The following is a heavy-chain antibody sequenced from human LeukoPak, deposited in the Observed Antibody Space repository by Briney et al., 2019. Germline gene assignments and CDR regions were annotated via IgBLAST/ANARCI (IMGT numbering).Heavy chain of an antibody. CDR1: GGSTTNTTYR. V-gene: IGHV4-39*01. CDR2: IYSTEST. D-gene: IGHD3-22*01. Sequence: SQTLSPTCTVSGGSTTNTTYRWDWIRHPPGSGLDWTGSIYSTESTYYNPSLKSRFPMSIDTSTNQPSLKLRFVAGADTAVFYCASPTPDSSGYYGGMDVWGQGTTVTVSS. J-gene: IGHJ6*02. CDR3: ASPTPDSSGYYGGMDV.